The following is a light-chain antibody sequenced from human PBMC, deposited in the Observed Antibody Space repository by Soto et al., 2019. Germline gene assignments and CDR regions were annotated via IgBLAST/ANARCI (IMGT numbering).Light chain of an antibody. V-gene: IGLV1-47*02. CDR2: SHN. CDR1: SSNIGRNY. Sequence: QSVLPQTPSVSGTPGQTVTISCSGSSSNIGRNYVYWYQQLPGAAPKLLMYSHNIRPSGVPDRFSASTSGTSASLVISGLRSEDEADYYCTSYTTSGTTYVVFGGGTKLTVL. CDR3: TSYTTSGTTYVV. J-gene: IGLJ2*01.